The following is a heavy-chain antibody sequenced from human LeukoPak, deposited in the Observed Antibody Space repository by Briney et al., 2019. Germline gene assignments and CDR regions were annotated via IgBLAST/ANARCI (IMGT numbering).Heavy chain of an antibody. V-gene: IGHV6-1*01. D-gene: IGHD2-15*01. CDR1: GDSVSSNSAA. Sequence: PSQTLSLTCAISGDSVSSNSAAWNWIRQSPSRGLEWLVRTYYRSRWYNDYSVSVKSRIIITPDTSKNQFSLQLNSVSPEDTAVYYCARLYCSGSTCSVDYWGQGTQVTVSS. J-gene: IGHJ4*02. CDR3: ARLYCSGSTCSVDY. CDR2: TYYRSRWYN.